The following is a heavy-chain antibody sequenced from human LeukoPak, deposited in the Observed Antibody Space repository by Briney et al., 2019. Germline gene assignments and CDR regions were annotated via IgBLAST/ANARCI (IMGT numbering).Heavy chain of an antibody. V-gene: IGHV3-48*03. CDR1: GFTFSSYD. CDR3: ARESYLGMDV. J-gene: IGHJ6*04. Sequence: PGGSLRLSCAASGFTFSSYDMNWVRQAPGKGLEWVSYISSSGSTIYYADSVKGRFTISRDNAKSSLYLQMNSLRAEDTAVYYCARESYLGMDVWGKGTTVTVSS. CDR2: ISSSGSTI. D-gene: IGHD3-16*02.